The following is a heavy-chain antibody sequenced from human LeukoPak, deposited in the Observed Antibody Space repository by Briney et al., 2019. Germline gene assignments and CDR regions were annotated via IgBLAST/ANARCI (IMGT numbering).Heavy chain of an antibody. V-gene: IGHV3-74*03. CDR3: ARDGGLRRIDY. CDR2: IYSDGSST. Sequence: GGSLRLSCAASRFTFSSYWMHWVRQAPGKGRVWVSRIYSDGSSTTYADSVKGRFTISRDSAKNTLFLQMNSLSPEDTAVYYCARDGGLRRIDYWGQGTLVTVSS. J-gene: IGHJ4*02. D-gene: IGHD3-16*01. CDR1: RFTFSSYW.